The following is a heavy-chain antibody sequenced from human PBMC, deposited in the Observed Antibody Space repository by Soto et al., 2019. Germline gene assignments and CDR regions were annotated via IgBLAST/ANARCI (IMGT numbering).Heavy chain of an antibody. CDR3: ARGRYSGYETHFDY. Sequence: GASVKVSCKASGYTFTSYDINWVRQSTGQGLEWMGWMNPNSGNTGYAQKFQGRVTMTRNTSISTAYMELSSLRSEDTAVYYCARGRYSGYETHFDYWGQGTLVTVS. CDR2: MNPNSGNT. D-gene: IGHD5-12*01. V-gene: IGHV1-8*01. CDR1: GYTFTSYD. J-gene: IGHJ4*02.